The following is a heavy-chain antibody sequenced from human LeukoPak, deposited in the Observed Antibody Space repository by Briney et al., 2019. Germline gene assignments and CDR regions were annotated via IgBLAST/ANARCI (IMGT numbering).Heavy chain of an antibody. V-gene: IGHV1-2*02. CDR1: GYTFTGYY. J-gene: IGHJ4*02. CDR3: ARAWPGYSSSWYDY. D-gene: IGHD6-13*01. Sequence: ASVKVSCKASGYTFTGYYVHWVRQAPGQGLEWMGWINPNSGATTYAQKFQGRVTMTRDTSISTAYMELSRLRSDDTAVYYCARAWPGYSSSWYDYWGQGTLVTVSS. CDR2: INPNSGAT.